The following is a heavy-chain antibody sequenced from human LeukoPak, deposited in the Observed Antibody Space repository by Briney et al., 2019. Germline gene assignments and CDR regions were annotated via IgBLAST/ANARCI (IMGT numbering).Heavy chain of an antibody. CDR3: ARDLVSYDSSGYYPGGMDV. CDR2: ISSGGSTI. J-gene: IGHJ6*02. Sequence: GESLRLSCAASGFTFSSYEMNWVRQAPGKGLEWVSYISSGGSTIYYADSVKGRFTISRDNAKNSLYLQMNSLRAEDTAVYYCARDLVSYDSSGYYPGGMDVWGQGTTVTVSS. D-gene: IGHD3-22*01. V-gene: IGHV3-48*03. CDR1: GFTFSSYE.